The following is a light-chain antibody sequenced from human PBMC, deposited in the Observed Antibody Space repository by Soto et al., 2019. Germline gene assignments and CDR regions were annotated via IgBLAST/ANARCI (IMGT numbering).Light chain of an antibody. CDR1: SSDVGGYNY. J-gene: IGLJ3*02. Sequence: ALTQPASVSGSPGQSITISCTGTSSDVGGYNYVSWYQQHPGKAPKLMIYEVSNRPSGVSNRFSGSKSGNTASLTISGLQAEDEADYYCSSYTSSSTSWVFGGGTKVTVL. CDR2: EVS. CDR3: SSYTSSSTSWV. V-gene: IGLV2-14*01.